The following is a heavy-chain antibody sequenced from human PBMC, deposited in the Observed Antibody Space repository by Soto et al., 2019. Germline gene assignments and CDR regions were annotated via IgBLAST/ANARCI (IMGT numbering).Heavy chain of an antibody. CDR3: TRTDSSGYWGQYSFDY. D-gene: IGHD3-22*01. CDR1: GFTFSGSA. J-gene: IGHJ4*02. CDR2: IRSKANSYAT. Sequence: GGSLRLSCAASGFTFSGSAMHWVRQASGKGLEWVGRIRSKANSYATAYAASVKGRFTISRDDSKNTAYLQMNSLKTEDTAVYYCTRTDSSGYWGQYSFDYWGQGTLVTVSS. V-gene: IGHV3-73*01.